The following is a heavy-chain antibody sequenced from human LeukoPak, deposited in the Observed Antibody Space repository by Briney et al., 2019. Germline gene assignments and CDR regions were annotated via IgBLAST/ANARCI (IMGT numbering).Heavy chain of an antibody. CDR2: LGRSGEYK. J-gene: IGHJ6*02. Sequence: GGSLRLSCVASGFRFTDYSMSWVRQAPGKGLEWVAGLGRSGEYKYYADSVKGRLTISRDNSKDTVSLQMNSLRAEDSAIYFCVKDRPCETCMPMDAWGQGTTVTVSS. CDR3: VKDRPCETCMPMDA. CDR1: GFRFTDYS. V-gene: IGHV3-23*01. D-gene: IGHD2-2*01.